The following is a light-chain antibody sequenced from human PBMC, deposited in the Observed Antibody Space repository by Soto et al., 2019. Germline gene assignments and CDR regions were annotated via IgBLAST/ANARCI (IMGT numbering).Light chain of an antibody. Sequence: EIVMTQSPSTLSVSPGERATLSCRASQSVSNNLAWYQQKPGQVPRLLIYAASTMQTGIPARFSGSGSGTDFTLTINSLEPEDFAAYYCQQGRSWPISFGQGTRLEIK. CDR2: AAS. CDR1: QSVSNN. CDR3: QQGRSWPIS. J-gene: IGKJ5*01. V-gene: IGKV3D-15*01.